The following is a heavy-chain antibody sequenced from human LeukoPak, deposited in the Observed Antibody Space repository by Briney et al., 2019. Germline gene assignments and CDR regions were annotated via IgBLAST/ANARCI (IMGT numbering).Heavy chain of an antibody. J-gene: IGHJ4*02. Sequence: GGSLRLSCAASGFTFSSYAMHWVRQAPGKGLEWVAVISYDGSNKYYADSVKGRFTISRDNSKNTLYLQMNSLRAEDTAVYYCTRETSSRYFDYWGQGTLVTVSS. CDR2: ISYDGSNK. V-gene: IGHV3-30-3*01. CDR3: TRETSSRYFDY. CDR1: GFTFSSYA.